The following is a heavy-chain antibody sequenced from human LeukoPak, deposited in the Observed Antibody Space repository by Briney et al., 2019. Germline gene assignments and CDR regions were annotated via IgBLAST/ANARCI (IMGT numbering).Heavy chain of an antibody. CDR2: IDPSDSYT. CDR1: GYTFTSYG. J-gene: IGHJ1*01. V-gene: IGHV5-10-1*01. CDR3: AGAGIAVAGNAEYFQH. Sequence: KVSCKASGYTFTSYGISWVRQMPGKGLEWMGRIDPSDSYTNYSPSFQGHVTISADKSISTAYLQWSSLKASDTAMYYCAGAGIAVAGNAEYFQHWGQGTLVTVSS. D-gene: IGHD6-19*01.